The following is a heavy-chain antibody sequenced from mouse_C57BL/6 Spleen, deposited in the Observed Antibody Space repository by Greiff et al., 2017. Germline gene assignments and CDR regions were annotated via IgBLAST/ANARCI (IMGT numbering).Heavy chain of an antibody. CDR3: ASYYGSTLDY. V-gene: IGHV2-2*01. J-gene: IGHJ4*01. CDR1: GFSLTSYG. CDR2: IWSGGST. D-gene: IGHD1-1*01. Sequence: VMLVESGPGLVQPSQSLSITCTVSGFSLTSYGVHWVRQSPGKGLEWLGVIWSGGSTDYNAAFISRLSISKDNSKSQVFFKMNSLQADDTAIYYCASYYGSTLDYWGQGTSVTVSS.